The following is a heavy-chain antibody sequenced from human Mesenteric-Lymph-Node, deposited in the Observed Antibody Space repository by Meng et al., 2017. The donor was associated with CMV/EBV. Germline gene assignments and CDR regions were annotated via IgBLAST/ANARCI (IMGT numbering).Heavy chain of an antibody. V-gene: IGHV3-30-3*01. CDR1: GFTFSSYA. CDR2: ISYDGSNK. CDR3: ARDARGLAAVGGGH. Sequence: GESLKISCAASGFTFSSYAMHWVRQAPGKGLEWVAVISYDGSNKYYADSVKGRFTISRDNSKNTLYLQMNSLRAEDTAVYYCARDARGLAAVGGGHWGQGTLVTVSS. J-gene: IGHJ4*02. D-gene: IGHD6-13*01.